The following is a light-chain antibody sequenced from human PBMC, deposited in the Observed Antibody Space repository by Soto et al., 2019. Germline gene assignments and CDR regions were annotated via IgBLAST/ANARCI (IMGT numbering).Light chain of an antibody. CDR2: GAS. Sequence: EIVMTQSPATLSVSPGERVTLSCRASQSVSSNLAWYQQKPGQAPRLLIYGASTRATGIPARFSGSGSGTEFTLTISSLQSEDFVVYYCQQYNNWPPTWTFGQGTKVEIK. CDR3: QQYNNWPPTWT. V-gene: IGKV3-15*01. CDR1: QSVSSN. J-gene: IGKJ1*01.